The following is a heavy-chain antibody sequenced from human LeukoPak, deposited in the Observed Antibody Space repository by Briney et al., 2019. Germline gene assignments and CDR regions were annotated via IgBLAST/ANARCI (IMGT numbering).Heavy chain of an antibody. J-gene: IGHJ6*02. CDR3: ARGGRITMVRGVIITNSYYYYYGMDV. Sequence: ASVKVSCKASGYTFTSYDINWVRQAPGQGLEWMGWMNPNSGNTGYAQKFQGRVTMTRNTSISTAYMELSSLRSEDTAVYYCARGGRITMVRGVIITNSYYYYYGMDVWGQGTTVTVSS. V-gene: IGHV1-8*01. D-gene: IGHD3-10*01. CDR1: GYTFTSYD. CDR2: MNPNSGNT.